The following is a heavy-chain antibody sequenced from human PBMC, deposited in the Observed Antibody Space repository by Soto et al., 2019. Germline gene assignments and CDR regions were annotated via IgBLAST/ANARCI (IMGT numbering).Heavy chain of an antibody. D-gene: IGHD3-3*01. J-gene: IGHJ4*02. CDR1: GFTFSSYA. CDR2: ISGSGGST. V-gene: IGHV3-23*01. CDR3: AKSGPRITIFGVPPPDY. Sequence: PGGSLRLSCAASGFTFSSYAMSWVRQAPGKGLEWVSAISGSGGSTYYADSVKGRFTISRDNSKSTLYLQMNSLRAEDTAVYYCAKSGPRITIFGVPPPDYWGQGTLVTVSS.